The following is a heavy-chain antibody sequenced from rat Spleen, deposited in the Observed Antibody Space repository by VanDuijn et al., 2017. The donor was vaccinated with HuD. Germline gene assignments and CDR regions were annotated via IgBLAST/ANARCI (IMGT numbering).Heavy chain of an antibody. J-gene: IGHJ2*01. CDR3: VRSGTGWELRYFDY. CDR1: VYESTNNY. Sequence: VQLQESGPGLVKTSQPLSHTCSVSVYESTNNYWGWNRKFPGNKMEWMGFITYSGGISYNPSLQSRISITRDISKNQFFLQLNSVTTEDTGTYYCVRSGTGWELRYFDYWGQGVMVTVSS. D-gene: IGHD5-1*01. V-gene: IGHV3-1*01. CDR2: ITYSGGI.